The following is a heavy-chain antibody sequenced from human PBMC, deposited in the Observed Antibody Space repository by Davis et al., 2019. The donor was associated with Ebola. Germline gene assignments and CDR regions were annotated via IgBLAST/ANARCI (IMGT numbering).Heavy chain of an antibody. D-gene: IGHD5-24*01. V-gene: IGHV4-61*01. J-gene: IGHJ4*02. CDR3: ARGRRIRDGYNYGYFDY. CDR2: IYYSGST. Sequence: PGGSLRLSCTVSGGSVSSGSYYWSWIRQPPGKGLEWIGYIYYSGSTNYNPSLKSRVTISVDTSKNQFSLKLSSVTAADTAVYYCARGRRIRDGYNYGYFDYWGQGTLVTVSS. CDR1: GGSVSSGSYY.